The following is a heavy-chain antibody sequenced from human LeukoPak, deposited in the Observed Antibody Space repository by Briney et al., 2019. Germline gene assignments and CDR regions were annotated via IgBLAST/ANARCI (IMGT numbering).Heavy chain of an antibody. CDR3: AGRAPGIVGATGGFDY. CDR1: GYSISSGYY. D-gene: IGHD1-26*01. Sequence: PSETLSLTCAVSGYSISSGYYWGWIRQPPGKGLERIGSICHSGSTYYKPSLKSRVTISVDTSKNQFSLKLSSVTAADTAVYYCAGRAPGIVGATGGFDYWGQGTLVTVSS. V-gene: IGHV4-38-2*01. CDR2: ICHSGST. J-gene: IGHJ4*02.